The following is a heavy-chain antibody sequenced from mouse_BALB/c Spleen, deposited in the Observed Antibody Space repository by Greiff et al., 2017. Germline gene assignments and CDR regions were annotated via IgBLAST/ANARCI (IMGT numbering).Heavy chain of an antibody. D-gene: IGHD1-1*01. CDR3: ASSYYYGSSLDY. V-gene: IGHV3-2*02. J-gene: IGHJ2*01. CDR1: GYSITSDYA. CDR2: ISYSGST. Sequence: EVQRVESGPGLVKPSQSLSLTCTVTGYSITSDYAWNWIRQFPGNKLEWMGYISYSGSTSYNPSLKSRISITRDTSKNQFFLQLNSVTTEDTATYYCASSYYYGSSLDYWGQGTTLTVSS.